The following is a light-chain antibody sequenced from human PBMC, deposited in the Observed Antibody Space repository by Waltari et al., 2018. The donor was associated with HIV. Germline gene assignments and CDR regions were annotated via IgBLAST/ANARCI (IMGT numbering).Light chain of an antibody. J-gene: IGLJ2*01. CDR2: QDS. CDR3: QAWDSSLVV. CDR1: KLGDKY. Sequence: SYELTQPPSVSVSPGQTASITCSGDKLGDKYACWYQQKPGQSPVLVIYQDSKRPSGIPVRFSCSNSGNTATLTISGTQAMDEADYYCQAWDSSLVVFGGGTKLTVL. V-gene: IGLV3-1*01.